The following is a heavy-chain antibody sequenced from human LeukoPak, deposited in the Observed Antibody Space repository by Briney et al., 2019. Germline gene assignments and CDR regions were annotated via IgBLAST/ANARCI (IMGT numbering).Heavy chain of an antibody. CDR1: GFTFSSYW. J-gene: IGHJ4*02. CDR2: IKQDGSEK. Sequence: GGSLRLSCAASGFTFSSYWMSWVRQAPGKGLERVANIKQDGSEKYYVDSVKGRFTISRDNAKNSLYLQMNSLRAEDTAVYFCARVGALSSSWLLYWGQGTLVTVSS. V-gene: IGHV3-7*01. CDR3: ARVGALSSSWLLY. D-gene: IGHD6-13*01.